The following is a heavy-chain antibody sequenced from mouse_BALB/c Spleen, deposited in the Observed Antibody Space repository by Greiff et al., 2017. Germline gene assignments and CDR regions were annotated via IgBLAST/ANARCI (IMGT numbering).Heavy chain of an antibody. V-gene: IGHV5-17*02. CDR3: ARGAYYYGSSYHYYAMDY. D-gene: IGHD1-1*01. Sequence: DVHLVESGGGLVQPGGSRKLSCAASGFTFSSFGMHWVRQAPEKGLEWVAYISSGSSTIYYADTVKGRFTISRDNPKNTLFLQMTSLRSEDTAMYYCARGAYYYGSSYHYYAMDYWGQGTSVTVSS. CDR1: GFTFSSFG. CDR2: ISSGSSTI. J-gene: IGHJ4*01.